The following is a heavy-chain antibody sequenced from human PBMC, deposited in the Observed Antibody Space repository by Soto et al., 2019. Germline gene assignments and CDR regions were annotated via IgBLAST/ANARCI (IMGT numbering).Heavy chain of an antibody. CDR3: ARDGYYYDSSGYQSVYYFDY. V-gene: IGHV4-59*01. CDR2: IYFSGGT. J-gene: IGHJ4*02. CDR1: GGSISSYY. D-gene: IGHD3-22*01. Sequence: QVQLQESGPGLVKPSETLSLTCTVSGGSISSYYWSWIRQPPGKGLEWVGYIYFSGGTNYNPSLKSRVTISVRTSKNQFSLKLSSVTAADTAVYYWARDGYYYDSSGYQSVYYFDYWGQGTRVTVSS.